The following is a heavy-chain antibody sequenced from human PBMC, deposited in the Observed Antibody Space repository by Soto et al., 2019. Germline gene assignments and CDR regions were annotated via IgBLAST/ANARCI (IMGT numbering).Heavy chain of an antibody. D-gene: IGHD3-3*01. Sequence: QITLNESGPTQVKPRQTLTLTCTFSGFSLTTSGVGVCWIRKSPGTAPEWLALISWDDDKRYSPSLTSRLTITNATSKIQVVLTIADLDPADTATYYCAHRVLRTVFGFVTTTAIYFDFWGQGTPVAVSS. V-gene: IGHV2-5*02. CDR2: ISWDDDK. J-gene: IGHJ4*02. CDR1: GFSLTTSGVG. CDR3: AHRVLRTVFGFVTTTAIYFDF.